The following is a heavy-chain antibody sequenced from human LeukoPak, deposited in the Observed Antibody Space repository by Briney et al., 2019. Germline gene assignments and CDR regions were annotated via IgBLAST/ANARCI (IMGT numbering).Heavy chain of an antibody. CDR3: ARDTYDILTGYYKWAFDI. CDR1: GFTFSSFT. D-gene: IGHD3-9*01. V-gene: IGHV3-48*02. CDR2: ISLGNSTM. J-gene: IGHJ3*02. Sequence: GGSLRLSCAASGFTFSSFTMNWARQVPGKGLEWISYISLGNSTMFYADSVKGRFTISRDNAKNSLYLQMNSLRDDDTAVYYCARDTYDILTGYYKWAFDIWGQGTMVTVSS.